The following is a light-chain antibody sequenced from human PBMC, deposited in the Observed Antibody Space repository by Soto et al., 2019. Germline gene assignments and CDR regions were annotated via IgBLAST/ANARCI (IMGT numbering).Light chain of an antibody. CDR1: QSIDNY. CDR3: QQSYSTPPWT. V-gene: IGKV1-39*01. Sequence: DIQMPKSPSSLSAYVGDRVTITCRASQSIDNYLNWYQQKPGNAPKALIYAASSLQSGVPSRFSGSGSGTDFTLTISSLQPEDFATYFCQQSYSTPPWTFGQGTKVDIK. J-gene: IGKJ1*01. CDR2: AAS.